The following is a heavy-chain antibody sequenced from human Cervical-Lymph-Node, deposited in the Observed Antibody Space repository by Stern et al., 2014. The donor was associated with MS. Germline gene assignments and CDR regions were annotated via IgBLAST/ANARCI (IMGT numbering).Heavy chain of an antibody. D-gene: IGHD4-17*01. J-gene: IGHJ6*02. Sequence: VQLGESGAEVKKPGSSVKVSCKASGGTFSNYATSSVRQPPGQGLEWMGGVAPLFGKPNYAQKFQGRVTITADESTSTAYMDLSSLRSEDTAVYYCASPLTATSVPFGYYGMDVWGQGTTVTVS. CDR1: GGTFSNYA. V-gene: IGHV1-69*01. CDR3: ASPLTATSVPFGYYGMDV. CDR2: VAPLFGKP.